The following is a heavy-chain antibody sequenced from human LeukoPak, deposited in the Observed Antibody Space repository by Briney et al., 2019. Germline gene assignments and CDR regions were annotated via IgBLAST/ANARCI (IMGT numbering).Heavy chain of an antibody. Sequence: GGSLRLSCAASGFTFNSYAMSWVRQAPGKGMEWVSGISGSDASTFYADSVMGRFTISRDNSMNTLYLQMNNVRAEDAAIYFCARRGSEWNSYFYPMDVWGQGTTVTVSS. D-gene: IGHD3-3*01. J-gene: IGHJ6*02. CDR3: ARRGSEWNSYFYPMDV. CDR1: GFTFNSYA. V-gene: IGHV3-23*01. CDR2: ISGSDAST.